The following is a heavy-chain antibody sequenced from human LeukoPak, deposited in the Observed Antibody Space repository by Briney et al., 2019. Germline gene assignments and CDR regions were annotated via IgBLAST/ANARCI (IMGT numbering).Heavy chain of an antibody. D-gene: IGHD3-10*01. CDR2: IYYSGST. J-gene: IGHJ3*02. CDR1: GGSISSSSYY. Sequence: SETLSLTCTVSGGSISSSSYYWGWIRQPPGKGLEWIGSIYYSGSTYYNPSLKSRVTISVDTSKNQFSLKLSSVTAADAAVYYCARLGRERHYYGSGSYGAFDIWGQGTMVTVSS. V-gene: IGHV4-39*01. CDR3: ARLGRERHYYGSGSYGAFDI.